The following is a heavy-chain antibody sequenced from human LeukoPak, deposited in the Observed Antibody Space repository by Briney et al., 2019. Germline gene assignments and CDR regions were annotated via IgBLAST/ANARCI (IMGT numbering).Heavy chain of an antibody. CDR1: GYTFTSYG. CDR2: VSAYNGNT. D-gene: IGHD6-13*01. Sequence: ASVRVSCKASGYTFTSYGISWVRQAPGQGLEWMGWVSAYNGNTNYAQKLQGRVTMTTDTSTSTAYMELRSLRSDDTAVYYCARVVAAAGLDYWGQGTLVTVSS. V-gene: IGHV1-18*01. J-gene: IGHJ4*02. CDR3: ARVVAAAGLDY.